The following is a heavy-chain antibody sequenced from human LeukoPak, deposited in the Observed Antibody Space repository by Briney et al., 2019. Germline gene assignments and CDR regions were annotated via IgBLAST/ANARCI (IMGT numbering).Heavy chain of an antibody. D-gene: IGHD4-11*01. J-gene: IGHJ4*02. CDR1: GFTFSSYA. CDR3: AKTTTIYFDC. V-gene: IGHV3-23*01. CDR2: ISGSGGNT. Sequence: PGGSLRLSCAASGFTFSSYAMSWVRQAPGKGLEWVSGISGSGGNTYYADSAKGRFTISRDNPKNTLYLQMTSLRAEDTAVYYCAKTTTIYFDCWGQGTLVTVSS.